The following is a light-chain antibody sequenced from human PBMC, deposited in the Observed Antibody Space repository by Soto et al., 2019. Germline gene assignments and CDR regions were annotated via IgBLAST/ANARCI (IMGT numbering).Light chain of an antibody. V-gene: IGLV1-44*01. CDR2: NNN. Sequence: QSVLTQPPSASGTPGQRVTISCSGRSSNIGRNSVNWYQQLPGTAPKLLIYNNNQRPSGVPDRFSGSKSGTSASLAISGLQSEDEADYYCAAWDDNPSGLVVFGGGTKLTVL. J-gene: IGLJ2*01. CDR1: SSNIGRNS. CDR3: AAWDDNPSGLVV.